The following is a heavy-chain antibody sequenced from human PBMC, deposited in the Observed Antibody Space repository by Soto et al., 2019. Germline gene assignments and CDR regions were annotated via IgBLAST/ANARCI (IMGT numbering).Heavy chain of an antibody. CDR2: ITYDGSNK. CDR1: GFTFSSYA. J-gene: IGHJ4*02. Sequence: QVQLVESGGGVVQPGRSLRLSCAASGFTFSSYAMHWVRQAPGKGLEWVALITYDGSNKYYADSVTGRFTISRDNSRNTLYLQMNSLRAEDTAVYYCAREGEALDYWGQGTLVTVSS. CDR3: AREGEALDY. V-gene: IGHV3-30-3*01. D-gene: IGHD3-10*01.